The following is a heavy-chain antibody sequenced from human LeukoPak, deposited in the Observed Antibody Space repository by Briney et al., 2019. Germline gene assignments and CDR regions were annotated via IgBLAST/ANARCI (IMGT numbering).Heavy chain of an antibody. CDR1: GFTFSSYW. V-gene: IGHV3-7*01. CDR3: ARGITMVRGVIFY. D-gene: IGHD3-10*01. CDR2: IKQDGSEK. J-gene: IGHJ4*02. Sequence: GGSLRPSCAASGFTFSSYWMSWVRQAPGKGLEWVANIKQDGSEKYYVDSVKGRFTISRDNAKNSLYLQMNSLRAEDTAVYYCARGITMVRGVIFYWGQGTLVTVSS.